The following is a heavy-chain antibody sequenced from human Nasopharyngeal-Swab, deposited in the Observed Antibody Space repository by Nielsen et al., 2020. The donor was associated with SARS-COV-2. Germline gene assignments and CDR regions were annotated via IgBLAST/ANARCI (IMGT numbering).Heavy chain of an antibody. CDR1: GFTFSSYA. J-gene: IGHJ6*02. CDR3: ARDGPSTYYYYGMDV. D-gene: IGHD5/OR15-5a*01. Sequence: GESLKISCAASGFTFSSYAMHWVRQAPGKGLEWVAVISYDGSNKYYAESVKGRFPISRDNSKNTLYLQMNSLRAEDTAVYYCARDGPSTYYYYGMDVWGQGTTVTVSS. V-gene: IGHV3-30*04. CDR2: ISYDGSNK.